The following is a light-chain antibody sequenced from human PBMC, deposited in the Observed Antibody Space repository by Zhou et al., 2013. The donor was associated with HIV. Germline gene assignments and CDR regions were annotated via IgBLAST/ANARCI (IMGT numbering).Light chain of an antibody. Sequence: AIQMTQSPSSLSASVGDRVTITCRASQGIRNDLGWYQQKPGKAPKLLIYAASSLQSGVPSRFSGSGSGTDYTFTVSSLQPEDIGTYFCQHNDDRVLMYTFGPGDRSWRS. CDR2: AAS. J-gene: IGKJ2*01. V-gene: IGKV1-6*01. CDR1: QGIRND. CDR3: QHNDDRVLMYT.